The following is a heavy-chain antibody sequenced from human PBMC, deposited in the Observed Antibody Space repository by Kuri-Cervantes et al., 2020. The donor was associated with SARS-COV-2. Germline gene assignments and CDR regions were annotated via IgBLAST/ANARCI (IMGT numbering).Heavy chain of an antibody. J-gene: IGHJ5*02. V-gene: IGHV3-74*01. CDR2: INSDGSST. D-gene: IGHD1-26*01. CDR3: ARAGGGSYYGWFDP. Sequence: GESLKISCAASGLTFSSYWMHWARQAPGKGLVWVSRINSDGSSTSYADSVKGRFTISRDNSKNTLYLQMNSLRAEDTAVYYCARAGGGSYYGWFDPWGQGTLVTVSS. CDR1: GLTFSSYW.